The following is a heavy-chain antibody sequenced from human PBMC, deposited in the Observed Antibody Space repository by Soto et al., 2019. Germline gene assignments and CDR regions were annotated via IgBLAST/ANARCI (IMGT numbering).Heavy chain of an antibody. V-gene: IGHV3-53*01. Sequence: EVRLVESGGGLIQPGGSLRLSCAASGVSIISHYMAWVRQAPGTGLEWISLIYAGGSTFYADSVKGRFTISRDNSKNTLYLQMDSLTAEDTAVYYCASGENGYNKFYFDFWGQGTLVTVSS. CDR2: IYAGGST. CDR1: GVSIISHY. D-gene: IGHD5-12*01. J-gene: IGHJ4*02. CDR3: ASGENGYNKFYFDF.